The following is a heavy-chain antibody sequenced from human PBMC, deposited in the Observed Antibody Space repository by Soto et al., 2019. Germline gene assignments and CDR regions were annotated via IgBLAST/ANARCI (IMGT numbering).Heavy chain of an antibody. J-gene: IGHJ4*02. CDR1: GYTFTGYY. D-gene: IGHD3-22*01. Sequence: QVQLVRSGAEVKKPGASVKVSCKASGYTFTGYYMHWVRQAPGQGLEWMGWINPNSGGTNYAQKFQGWVTMTRDTSISTAYMELSRLRSDDTAVYYCARSPTGRYDSLSGYFDYWGQGTLVTVSS. CDR2: INPNSGGT. CDR3: ARSPTGRYDSLSGYFDY. V-gene: IGHV1-2*04.